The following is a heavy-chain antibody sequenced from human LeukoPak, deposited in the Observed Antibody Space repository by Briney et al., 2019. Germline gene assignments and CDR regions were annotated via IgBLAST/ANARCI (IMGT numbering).Heavy chain of an antibody. CDR2: ISSSSSTI. Sequence: GGSLRLSCAASGFTFSSYSMNWVRQAPGKGLEWVSYISSSSSTIYYADSVKGRFTISRDNAKNSLYLQMNSLRAEDTAVYYCARDQSGSGSYFYYYYGMDVWGQGTTVTVSS. V-gene: IGHV3-48*04. CDR1: GFTFSSYS. CDR3: ARDQSGSGSYFYYYYGMDV. J-gene: IGHJ6*02. D-gene: IGHD3-10*01.